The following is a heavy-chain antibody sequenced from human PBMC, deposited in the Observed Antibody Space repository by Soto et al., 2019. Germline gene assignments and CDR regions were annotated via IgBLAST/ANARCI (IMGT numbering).Heavy chain of an antibody. CDR1: GYTFTSYA. CDR2: INAGNGNT. CDR3: ARGEKVSDYYGMDV. D-gene: IGHD1-20*01. Sequence: QVQLVQSGAEVKKPGASVKVSCKASGYTFTSYAMHWVRQAPGQRLEWMGWINAGNGNTKYSQKFQGRVTITRDTSASTAYMELSSLRSEDTAVYYCARGEKVSDYYGMDVWGQGTTVTDSS. J-gene: IGHJ6*02. V-gene: IGHV1-3*01.